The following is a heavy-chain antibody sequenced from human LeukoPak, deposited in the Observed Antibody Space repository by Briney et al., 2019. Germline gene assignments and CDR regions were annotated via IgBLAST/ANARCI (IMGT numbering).Heavy chain of an antibody. Sequence: PSETLSHTCAVSGFSISSTYYGAWIRPTPGKGLEWIATITHSGNTYYISSLESRLTISLDTSKRHFSLRLTSVTAADTAVYYCARINAPVATFDYWGLGTLVAVSS. CDR1: GFSISSTYY. D-gene: IGHD2-21*01. J-gene: IGHJ4*02. V-gene: IGHV4-38-2*01. CDR3: ARINAPVATFDY. CDR2: ITHSGNT.